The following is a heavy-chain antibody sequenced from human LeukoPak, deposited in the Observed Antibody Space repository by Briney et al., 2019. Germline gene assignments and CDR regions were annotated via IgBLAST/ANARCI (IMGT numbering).Heavy chain of an antibody. V-gene: IGHV3-7*01. J-gene: IGHJ1*01. CDR1: GFTFSSYW. CDR3: MRQNRAYFFGH. D-gene: IGHD3-3*01. Sequence: GGSLRLSCAASGFTFSSYWMTWGRQAPGEGLEWVAHIRQDGREKNYVDSVKGGFTISRDNAKNSLYLQMNSLRVEDTAVYFCMRQNRAYFFGHWGQGTLVTVSS. CDR2: IRQDGREK.